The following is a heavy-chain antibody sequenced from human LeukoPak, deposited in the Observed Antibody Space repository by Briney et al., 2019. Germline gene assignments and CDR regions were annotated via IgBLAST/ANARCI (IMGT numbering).Heavy chain of an antibody. V-gene: IGHV3-30*03. D-gene: IGHD3-16*01. CDR1: GFTFSSYG. CDR3: ARERGRGRDSPWFDY. CDR2: ISYDGSNK. Sequence: GRSLRLSCAASGFTFSSYGMHWVRQAPGKGLEWVAVISYDGSNKYYADSVKGRFTISRDNSKNTLYLQMNSLRAEDTAVYYCARERGRGRDSPWFDYWGQGTLVTVSS. J-gene: IGHJ4*02.